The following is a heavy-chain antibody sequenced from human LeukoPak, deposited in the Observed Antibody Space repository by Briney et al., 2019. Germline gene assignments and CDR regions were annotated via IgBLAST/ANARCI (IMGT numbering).Heavy chain of an antibody. CDR3: AKEFKLNFVNLRYFDF. CDR1: GGSFSGYY. CDR2: INHSGST. D-gene: IGHD1-7*01. J-gene: IGHJ4*02. Sequence: SETLSLTCAVYGGSFSGYYWSWIRQPPGKGLEWIGEINHSGSTNYNPSLKSRVTISVDTSKNQFSLKLSSVTAADTAVYYCAKEFKLNFVNLRYFDFWGQGTLVTVSS. V-gene: IGHV4-34*01.